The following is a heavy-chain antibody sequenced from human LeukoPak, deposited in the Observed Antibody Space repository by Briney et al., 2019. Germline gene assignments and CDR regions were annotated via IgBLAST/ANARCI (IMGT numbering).Heavy chain of an antibody. J-gene: IGHJ1*01. D-gene: IGHD3-10*01. CDR2: IESNGSDR. Sequence: GGSLRLPCAVSGFSFSQYYMGWVRQAPGKGLEWVAIIESNGSDRKYVDSVKGRFTISRDNAKNSLYLQMSSLTAEDTAIYYCAFLVREPLHWGRGTLVTVSS. CDR1: GFSFSQYY. CDR3: AFLVREPLH. V-gene: IGHV3-7*01.